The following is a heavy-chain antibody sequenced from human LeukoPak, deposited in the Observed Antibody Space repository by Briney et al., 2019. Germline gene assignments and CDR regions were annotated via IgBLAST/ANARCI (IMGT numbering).Heavy chain of an antibody. V-gene: IGHV1-69*06. D-gene: IGHD3-22*01. J-gene: IGHJ4*02. CDR3: ARVNVDYYDSSGIPFDY. CDR1: GGTFSSYA. Sequence: SVKVSCKASGGTFSSYAISWVRQAPGQGLEWMGGIIPIFGTANYTQKFQGRVTITADKSTSTAYMELSSLRSEDTAVYYCARVNVDYYDSSGIPFDYWGQGTLVTVSS. CDR2: IIPIFGTA.